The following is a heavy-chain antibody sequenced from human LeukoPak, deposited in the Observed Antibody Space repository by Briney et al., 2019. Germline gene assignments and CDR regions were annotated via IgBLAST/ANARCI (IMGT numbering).Heavy chain of an antibody. V-gene: IGHV3-9*03. Sequence: GGSLRLSCAASGFTFDDYAMHWVRHAPGKGLEWVSGISWNSGSIGYADSVKGRFTISRDNAKNSLYLQMNSLRAEDMALYYCAKASYLGGALDYWGQGTLVTVSS. CDR3: AKASYLGGALDY. CDR2: ISWNSGSI. CDR1: GFTFDDYA. D-gene: IGHD1-26*01. J-gene: IGHJ4*02.